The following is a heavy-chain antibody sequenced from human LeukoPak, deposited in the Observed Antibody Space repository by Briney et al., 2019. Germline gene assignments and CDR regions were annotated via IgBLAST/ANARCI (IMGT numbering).Heavy chain of an antibody. Sequence: SQTLSLTCTVSGGSISSGGYYWSWIRQHPGKGLEWIVYIYYSGSTYYNPSLKSRVTISVDTSKNQFSLNLSSVTAADTAVYYCARYLEVGATTEGFDYWGQGTLVTVSS. D-gene: IGHD1-26*01. J-gene: IGHJ4*02. CDR3: ARYLEVGATTEGFDY. V-gene: IGHV4-31*03. CDR1: GGSISSGGYY. CDR2: IYYSGST.